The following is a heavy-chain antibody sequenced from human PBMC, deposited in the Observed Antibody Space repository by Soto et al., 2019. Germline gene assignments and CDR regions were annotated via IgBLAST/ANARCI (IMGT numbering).Heavy chain of an antibody. CDR3: ATEETGPFGGAQVF. D-gene: IGHD3-16*01. J-gene: IGHJ4*02. V-gene: IGHV4-39*01. CDR1: GASISRYY. CDR2: IYYTGST. Sequence: SETLSLTCTVSGASISRYYWGWIRQPPGKGLEWIGSIYYTGSTFYNPSLKSRVTMSVDTSKNQFSLKLSSVTAADTAVYYCATEETGPFGGAQVFWGRGTLVTVSS.